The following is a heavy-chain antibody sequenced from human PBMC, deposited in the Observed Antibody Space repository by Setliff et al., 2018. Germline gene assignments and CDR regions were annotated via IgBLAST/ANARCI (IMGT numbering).Heavy chain of an antibody. D-gene: IGHD2-15*01. CDR3: IVNMVRPVTGLDS. CDR1: GHRLTSNH. Sequence: SVKVSCKASGHRLTSNHFHWGRQAPGKGLEWMGTINPNDGYTIYAPAFQGRVAMTTDTSTGTAYMELSGLTSADTAIYYCIVNMVRPVTGLDSWGPGTLVTVSS. CDR2: INPNDGYT. V-gene: IGHV1-46*01. J-gene: IGHJ4*02.